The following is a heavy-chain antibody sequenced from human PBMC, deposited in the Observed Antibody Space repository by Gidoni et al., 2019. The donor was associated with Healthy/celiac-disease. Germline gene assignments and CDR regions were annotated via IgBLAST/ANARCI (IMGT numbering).Heavy chain of an antibody. CDR3: ARDHKRDVGATDFDY. V-gene: IGHV3-74*01. Sequence: EVQLVESGGGLIQPGGSLRLSCAASGFTFSNYWMPWVRQAPGKGLVWVSRINSDESTTSYADSVKGRFTISRDNAKNTLYLQMNSLRAEDTAVYYCARDHKRDVGATDFDYWGQGTLVTVSS. J-gene: IGHJ4*02. D-gene: IGHD1-26*01. CDR1: GFTFSNYW. CDR2: INSDESTT.